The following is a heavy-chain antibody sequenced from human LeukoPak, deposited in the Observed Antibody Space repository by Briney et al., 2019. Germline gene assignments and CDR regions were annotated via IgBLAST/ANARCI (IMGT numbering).Heavy chain of an antibody. CDR1: GFTFSTFD. D-gene: IGHD2-15*01. J-gene: IGHJ4*02. CDR2: ISSGSSTI. CDR3: AKTRDHYCSSGGNCYQDY. V-gene: IGHV3-48*01. Sequence: PGGSLRLSCAASGFTFSTFDMNWVRQAPGKGLEWVSYISSGSSTIYYADSVKGRFTISRDNAKNSLYLQMNSLRAEDTAVYYCAKTRDHYCSSGGNCYQDYWGQGTLVTVSS.